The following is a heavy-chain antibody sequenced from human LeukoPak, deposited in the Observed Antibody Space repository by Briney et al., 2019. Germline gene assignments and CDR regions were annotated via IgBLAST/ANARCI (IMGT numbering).Heavy chain of an antibody. CDR1: GFTFSSYE. D-gene: IGHD6-19*01. CDR2: ISSSGGTI. V-gene: IGHV3-48*03. CDR3: ARWKESGWVTDY. Sequence: GGSLRLSCAASGFTFSSYEMNWVRQAPGKGLEWVSYISSSGGTIYYAGSVKGRFTISRDNAKNSLYLQMNSLRAEDTAIYYCARWKESGWVTDYWGQGTLVTVSS. J-gene: IGHJ4*02.